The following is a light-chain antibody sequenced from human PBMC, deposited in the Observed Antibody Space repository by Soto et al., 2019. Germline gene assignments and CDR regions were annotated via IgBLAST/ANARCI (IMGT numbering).Light chain of an antibody. J-gene: IGKJ2*01. Sequence: EIVLTQSPATLSLSPGERATLSCRASQSVSSYLAWYQQKPGQAPRLLIYDASNRATGIPARFSGSGFGTDFTLTISSLEPEDFAFYYCQQRSNWYTFGQGTKLEIK. V-gene: IGKV3-11*01. CDR2: DAS. CDR1: QSVSSY. CDR3: QQRSNWYT.